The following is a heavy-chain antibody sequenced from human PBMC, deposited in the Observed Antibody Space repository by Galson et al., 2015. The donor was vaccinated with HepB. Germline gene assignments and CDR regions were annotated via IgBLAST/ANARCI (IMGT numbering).Heavy chain of an antibody. CDR1: GYTLTELS. D-gene: IGHD3-22*01. J-gene: IGHJ6*02. V-gene: IGHV1-24*01. CDR2: FDPEDGET. CDR3: ATDSSGYFGSYYYGMDV. Sequence: SVKVSCKVSGYTLTELSMHWVRQAPGKGLEWMGGFDPEDGETIYAQKFQGRVTMTEDTSTDTAYMELSSLRSEDTAVYYCATDSSGYFGSYYYGMDVWGQGTTVTVSS.